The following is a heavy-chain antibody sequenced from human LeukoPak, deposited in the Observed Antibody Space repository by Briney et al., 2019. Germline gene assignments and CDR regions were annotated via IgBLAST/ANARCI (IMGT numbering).Heavy chain of an antibody. CDR3: ARSTGTTEGYYYYMDV. J-gene: IGHJ6*03. Sequence: SVTVSCKASGGTFSSYAISWVRQAPGQGLEWMGGIIPIFGTANYAQKFQGRVTITTDESTSTAYMELSSLRSEDTAVYYCARSTGTTEGYYYYMDVWGKGTTVTVSS. CDR2: IIPIFGTA. D-gene: IGHD1-7*01. V-gene: IGHV1-69*05. CDR1: GGTFSSYA.